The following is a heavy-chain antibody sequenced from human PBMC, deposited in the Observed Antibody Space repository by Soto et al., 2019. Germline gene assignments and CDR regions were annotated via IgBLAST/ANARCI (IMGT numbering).Heavy chain of an antibody. J-gene: IGHJ4*02. CDR1: GGSFSGYY. V-gene: IGHV4-34*01. D-gene: IGHD3-22*01. CDR3: ARGYYESSNYFVGSPIFDY. CDR2: SNHSGST. Sequence: SETLSLTCAVYGGSFSGYYWSWIREPPGKGLEWIGESNHSGSTNYNPSLKRRVTISVDTSKNQVSLKLTSVTAADTAAYYCARGYYESSNYFVGSPIFDYWGQGSLVTASS.